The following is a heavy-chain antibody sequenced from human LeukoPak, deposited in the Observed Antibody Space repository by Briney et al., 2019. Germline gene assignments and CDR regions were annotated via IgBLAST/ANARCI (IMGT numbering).Heavy chain of an antibody. CDR3: AKDSNTYYYASGSRGPYYYYGMDV. CDR2: ITWNSGSI. V-gene: IGHV3-9*01. D-gene: IGHD3-10*01. J-gene: IGHJ6*02. CDR1: GFTFDDYA. Sequence: GGSLGLSCAASGFTFDDYAMHWVRQTPGKGLEWVSGITWNSGSIIYAASVKGRFTISRDNAKNFLYLQMDSLRAEDTALYYCAKDSNTYYYASGSRGPYYYYGMDVWGQGTTVTVSS.